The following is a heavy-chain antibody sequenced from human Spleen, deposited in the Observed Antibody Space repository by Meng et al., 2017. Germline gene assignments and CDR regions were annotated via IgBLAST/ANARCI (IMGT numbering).Heavy chain of an antibody. D-gene: IGHD3-10*01. CDR2: IYTDGRT. CDR3: ARGRLYGSWSYAYDV. Sequence: GESLKISCAASGFYVNSNYMTWVRQAPGKGLEWVSVIYTDGRTYYADSVKGRFTISRDTSKNTLSLQMNNLRPDDTSVYYCARGRLYGSWSYAYDVWGQGTMVTVS. CDR1: GFYVNSNY. J-gene: IGHJ3*01. V-gene: IGHV3-66*02.